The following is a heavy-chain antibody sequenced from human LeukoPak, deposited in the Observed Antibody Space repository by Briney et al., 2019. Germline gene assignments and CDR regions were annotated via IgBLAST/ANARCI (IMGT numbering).Heavy chain of an antibody. Sequence: PGGSLRLSCAASGFTFSSYGMHWVRQAPGKGLEWVAFIRYDGSNKYYADSVKGRFTISRDNSKNTLYLQMNSLRAEDTAVYYCARDTPSMVRGVIWFYYYYYMDVWGKGTTVTISS. D-gene: IGHD3-10*01. CDR3: ARDTPSMVRGVIWFYYYYYMDV. CDR2: IRYDGSNK. V-gene: IGHV3-30*02. CDR1: GFTFSSYG. J-gene: IGHJ6*03.